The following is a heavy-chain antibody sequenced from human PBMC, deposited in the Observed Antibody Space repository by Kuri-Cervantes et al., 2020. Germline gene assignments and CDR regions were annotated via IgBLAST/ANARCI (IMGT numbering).Heavy chain of an antibody. CDR2: ISSSSSYI. CDR1: GFTFSSYS. D-gene: IGHD2-15*01. V-gene: IGHV3-21*01. CDR3: SRSSVVAGRTGRNYYYYYGMDV. Sequence: GESLKISCAAAGFTFSSYSMNWVRQAPGKGLEWVSSISSSSSYIYYADSVKGRFTISRDNAKNSLYLQMNSLRAEDTAVYYCSRSSVVAGRTGRNYYYYYGMDVWGQGTTVTVSS. J-gene: IGHJ6*02.